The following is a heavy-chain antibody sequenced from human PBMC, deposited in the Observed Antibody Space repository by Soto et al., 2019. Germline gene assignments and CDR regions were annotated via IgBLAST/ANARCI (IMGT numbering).Heavy chain of an antibody. CDR3: ARTGRVATITGDFDY. V-gene: IGHV1-69*01. D-gene: IGHD5-12*01. Sequence: QVQLVQSGAEVKKPGSSVQVSCKASGCTFCSYAISWVRQAPGQGLEWMGGIIPSFGTANYAQKFQGRVTITADESKSTAYMELSSLRSEDTAVYYCARTGRVATITGDFDYWGQGTLVTVSS. J-gene: IGHJ4*02. CDR1: GCTFCSYA. CDR2: IIPSFGTA.